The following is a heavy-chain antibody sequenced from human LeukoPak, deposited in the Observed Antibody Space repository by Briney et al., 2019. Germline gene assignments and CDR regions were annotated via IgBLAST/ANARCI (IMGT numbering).Heavy chain of an antibody. CDR2: IYHSGST. CDR1: GGSISSGAYS. CDR3: AGLHDSSGIYPEYNGMDV. D-gene: IGHD3-22*01. Sequence: SETLSLTCAVSGGSISSGAYSWSWIRQPPGKGLEWIGYIYHSGSTYYNPSLKSRVTISVDRSKNHFSLRLSSVTAADTAVYYCAGLHDSSGIYPEYNGMDVWGQGTTVTVSS. V-gene: IGHV4-30-2*01. J-gene: IGHJ6*02.